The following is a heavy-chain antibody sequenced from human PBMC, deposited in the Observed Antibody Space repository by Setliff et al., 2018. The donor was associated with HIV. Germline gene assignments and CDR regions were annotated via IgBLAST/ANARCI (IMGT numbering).Heavy chain of an antibody. J-gene: IGHJ5*02. CDR3: ATVHGSFWSRFDP. CDR2: ISAYNGNT. Sequence: GASVKVSCKASGYTFTNYGISWVRQAPGQGLEWMGWISAYNGNTNYAQKLQDRVTMTTDTSTSTAYMELRSLRSDDTAVYYCATVHGSFWSRFDPWGQGTLVTVSS. D-gene: IGHD3-3*01. V-gene: IGHV1-18*01. CDR1: GYTFTNYG.